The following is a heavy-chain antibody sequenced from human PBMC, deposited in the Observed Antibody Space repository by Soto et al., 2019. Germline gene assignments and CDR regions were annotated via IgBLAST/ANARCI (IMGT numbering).Heavy chain of an antibody. CDR1: GFTFTSSA. CDR3: AADMGYCSGGSCQPFDY. J-gene: IGHJ4*02. V-gene: IGHV1-58*01. CDR2: IVVGSGNT. D-gene: IGHD2-15*01. Sequence: GASVKVSCQASGFTFTSSAVQWVRQARGQRLEWIGWIVVGSGNTNYAQKFQERVTITRDMSTSTAYMELSSLRSEDTAVYYCAADMGYCSGGSCQPFDYWGQGTLVTVSS.